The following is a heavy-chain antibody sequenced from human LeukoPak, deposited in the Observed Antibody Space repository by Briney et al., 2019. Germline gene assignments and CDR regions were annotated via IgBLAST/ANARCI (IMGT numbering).Heavy chain of an antibody. CDR2: IKQDGSEK. Sequence: GGSLRLSCAASGFTCSSYWMSWVRQAPGKGLEWVANIKQDGSEKYYVDSVKGRFTISRDNAKNSLYLQMNSLRAEDTAVYYCARPYYGTRVDSWGQGTLVTVSS. CDR3: ARPYYGTRVDS. V-gene: IGHV3-7*01. D-gene: IGHD3-10*01. CDR1: GFTCSSYW. J-gene: IGHJ4*02.